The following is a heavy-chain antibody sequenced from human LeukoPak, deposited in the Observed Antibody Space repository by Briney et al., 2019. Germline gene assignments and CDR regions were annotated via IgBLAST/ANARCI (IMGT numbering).Heavy chain of an antibody. CDR2: ISSTSTYL. J-gene: IGHJ4*02. Sequence: GGSLRLSCAASGFTFISYGMNWVRQAPGKGLEWVSSISSTSTYLYYADSVKGRFTISRDNAKNSLDLQMNSLRAEDTSVYFCARSRTTVTKDALDYWGQGLLVTVSS. V-gene: IGHV3-21*01. CDR3: ARSRTTVTKDALDY. CDR1: GFTFISYG. D-gene: IGHD4-17*01.